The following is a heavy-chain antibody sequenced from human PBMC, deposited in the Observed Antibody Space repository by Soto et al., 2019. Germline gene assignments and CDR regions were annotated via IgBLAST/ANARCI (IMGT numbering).Heavy chain of an antibody. V-gene: IGHV3-7*01. J-gene: IGHJ6*02. CDR1: GFTFSSYW. CDR2: IKQDGSEK. D-gene: IGHD2-15*01. CDR3: ARDPSVVVVAATPYYYYGMDV. Sequence: GSLRLSCAASGFTFSSYWISWVRQAPGKGLEWVANIKQDGSEKYYVDSVKGRFTISRDNAKNSLYLQMNSLRAEDTAVYYCARDPSVVVVAATPYYYYGMDVWGQGTTVTVSS.